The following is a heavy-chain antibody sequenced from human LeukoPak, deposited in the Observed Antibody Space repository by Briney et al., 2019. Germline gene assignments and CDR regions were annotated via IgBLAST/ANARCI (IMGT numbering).Heavy chain of an antibody. V-gene: IGHV4-59*01. J-gene: IGHJ4*02. CDR1: GGSISSYY. D-gene: IGHD5-12*01. CDR2: IYYGGST. Sequence: PSETLSLTCTVSGGSISSYYWSWIRQPPGEGLEWIGYIYYGGSTNYNPSLKSRVTISVDTSKNQFSLKLSSVTAADTAVYYCARDSGYGGYDPYYFDYWGQGTLVTVSS. CDR3: ARDSGYGGYDPYYFDY.